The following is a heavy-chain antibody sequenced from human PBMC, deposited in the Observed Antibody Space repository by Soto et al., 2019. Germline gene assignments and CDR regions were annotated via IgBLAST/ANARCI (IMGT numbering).Heavy chain of an antibody. Sequence: GGSLRLSCAASGFTFSSYSMNWVRQAPGKGLEWVSSISSSSSYIYYADSVKGRFTISRDNAKNSLYLQMNSLRAEDTAVYYCAREGRGRGDIWGSYDYWGQGTLVTVSS. CDR3: AREGRGRGDIWGSYDY. V-gene: IGHV3-21*01. J-gene: IGHJ4*02. D-gene: IGHD3-16*01. CDR1: GFTFSSYS. CDR2: ISSSSSYI.